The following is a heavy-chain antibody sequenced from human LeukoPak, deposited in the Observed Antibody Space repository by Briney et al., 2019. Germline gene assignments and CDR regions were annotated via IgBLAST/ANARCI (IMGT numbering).Heavy chain of an antibody. CDR3: VRDADGGNSWFDS. CDR1: GFTFSSYT. CDR2: ISSSSGDI. J-gene: IGHJ5*01. V-gene: IGHV3-21*01. Sequence: GGSLRLSCAASGFTFSSYTMNWVRQAPGKGLEWVSWISSSSGDIYYAESVRGRFTISRDDAKNSLYLQMNNVRDEDTAVYYCVRDADGGNSWFDSWGQGTLVTVSS. D-gene: IGHD4-23*01.